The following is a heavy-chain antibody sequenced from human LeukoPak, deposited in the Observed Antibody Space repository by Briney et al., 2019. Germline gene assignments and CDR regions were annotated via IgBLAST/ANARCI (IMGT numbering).Heavy chain of an antibody. V-gene: IGHV1-8*01. D-gene: IGHD4-17*01. Sequence: ASVKVSFNASGYTLTSYDINWVRQATGQGLEWMGWMNPNSGNTGYAQKFQGRVTMTRNTSISTDYMELSSLRSEDTAVYYCARGDGDKRYYYYYYMDAWGKGTTVTVSS. CDR1: GYTLTSYD. CDR3: ARGDGDKRYYYYYYMDA. J-gene: IGHJ6*03. CDR2: MNPNSGNT.